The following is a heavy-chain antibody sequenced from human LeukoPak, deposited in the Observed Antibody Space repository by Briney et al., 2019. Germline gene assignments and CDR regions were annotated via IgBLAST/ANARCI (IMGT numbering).Heavy chain of an antibody. V-gene: IGHV3-7*03. J-gene: IGHJ4*02. CDR1: GFNFISHW. D-gene: IGHD2-2*01. CDR3: ARGRDVSTSPAIDY. Sequence: GGSLRLSCAASGFNFISHWMTWVRQAPGKGLEWVANIRQDEGEKYYADSVTGRFTISRDNAKNAVYLQMDGLRAEDTAVYYCARGRDVSTSPAIDYWGQGTLVTVSS. CDR2: IRQDEGEK.